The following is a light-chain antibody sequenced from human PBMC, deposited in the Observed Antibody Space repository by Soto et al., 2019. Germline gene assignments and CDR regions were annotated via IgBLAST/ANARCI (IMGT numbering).Light chain of an antibody. CDR1: SSDVGGYNY. CDR2: EVS. CDR3: SSYTASSTLEV. J-gene: IGLJ1*01. Sequence: LTQPASVSGSPGQSITISCTGTSSDVGGYNYVSWYQQHPGKAPKLIIYEVSDRPSGVSNRFSGSKSGNTASLTISRLQTEDEADYYCSSYTASSTLEVFGTGTKVTVL. V-gene: IGLV2-14*01.